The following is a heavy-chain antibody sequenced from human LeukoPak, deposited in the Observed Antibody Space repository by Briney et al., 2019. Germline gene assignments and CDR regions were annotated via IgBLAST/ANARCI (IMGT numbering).Heavy chain of an antibody. D-gene: IGHD3-9*01. J-gene: IGHJ4*02. CDR2: IYYSGST. V-gene: IGHV4-39*07. CDR1: GGSFTSSSYY. Sequence: SETLSLTCTVSGGSFTSSSYYWGWIRQSPGKGLEWIGSIYYSGSTYYNPSLKSRVIISLDTSKNQFSLKLSSVTAADTAVYCCARGSRGYFDWLAGPFDYWGQGTLVTVSS. CDR3: ARGSRGYFDWLAGPFDY.